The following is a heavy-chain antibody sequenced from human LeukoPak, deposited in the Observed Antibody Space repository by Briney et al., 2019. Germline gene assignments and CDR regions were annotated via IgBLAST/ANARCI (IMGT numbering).Heavy chain of an antibody. Sequence: AGGSLRLSCAASGFTFSSYGMHWVRQAPGKGLEWVAVIWYDGSNKYYADSVKGRFTISRDNSKNTLHLQMNSLRAEDTAVYYCARGRGYSSGQYPYYFDYWGQGTLVTVSS. J-gene: IGHJ4*02. CDR2: IWYDGSNK. V-gene: IGHV3-33*01. CDR1: GFTFSSYG. D-gene: IGHD6-19*01. CDR3: ARGRGYSSGQYPYYFDY.